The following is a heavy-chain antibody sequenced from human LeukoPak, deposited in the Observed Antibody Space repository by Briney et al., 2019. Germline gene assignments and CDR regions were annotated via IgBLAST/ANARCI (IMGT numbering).Heavy chain of an antibody. CDR2: ISWNSGSI. J-gene: IGHJ3*02. Sequence: GGSLRLSCAASGFTFDDYAMHWVRQAPGKGLEWVSGISWNSGSIGYADSVKGRFTISRDNAKNSLYLQMNSLRAEDTALYYCASTRRDGYNPKSHDAFDIWGQGTMVTVSS. V-gene: IGHV3-9*01. CDR1: GFTFDDYA. CDR3: ASTRRDGYNPKSHDAFDI. D-gene: IGHD5-24*01.